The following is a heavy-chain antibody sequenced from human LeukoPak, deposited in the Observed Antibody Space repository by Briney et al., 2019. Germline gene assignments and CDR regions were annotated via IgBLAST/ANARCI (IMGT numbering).Heavy chain of an antibody. D-gene: IGHD4-17*01. CDR2: IYSGGST. CDR1: GFTVSSNY. Sequence: GGSLRLSCAASGFTVSSNYMSWVRQAPGKGLEWVSVIYSGGSTYYADSVKGRFTISRDNSKNTLYLQMNSLRAEDTAVYYCARAKNGDHFDYWGQGTLVTVSS. CDR3: ARAKNGDHFDY. V-gene: IGHV3-53*01. J-gene: IGHJ4*02.